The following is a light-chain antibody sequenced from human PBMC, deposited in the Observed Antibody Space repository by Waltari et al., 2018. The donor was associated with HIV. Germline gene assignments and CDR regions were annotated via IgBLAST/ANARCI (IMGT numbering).Light chain of an antibody. CDR3: QQRSNWPLT. CDR1: RSVSSS. V-gene: IGKV3-11*01. Sequence: EIFLTHSPATLSFSPGERPTLSCRASRSVSSSVAWYQQKPGQAPRLLIYDASNRATGIPARFSGSGSGTDFTLTISSLEPEDFAVYYCQQRSNWPLTFGGGTKVEIK. J-gene: IGKJ4*01. CDR2: DAS.